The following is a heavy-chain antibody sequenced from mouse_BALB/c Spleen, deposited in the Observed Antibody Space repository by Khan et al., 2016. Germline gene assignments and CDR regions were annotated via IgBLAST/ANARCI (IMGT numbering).Heavy chain of an antibody. Sequence: IQLVQSGTVLARPGASVKMSCKASDYTFSTYWMHWVKQRPGQGLEWIGAIFPGSGDTTNNQRFEDKAKLTAVTSTNTAYMELSSLTNEDSAVYYSTTHYGSSCGKNFFDYWGQGTTLTVSS. CDR3: TTHYGSSCGKNFFDY. V-gene: IGHV1-5*01. D-gene: IGHD1-1*01. CDR1: DYTFSTYW. J-gene: IGHJ2*01. CDR2: IFPGSGDT.